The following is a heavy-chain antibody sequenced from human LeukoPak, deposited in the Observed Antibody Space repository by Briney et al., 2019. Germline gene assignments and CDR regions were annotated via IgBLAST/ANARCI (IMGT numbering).Heavy chain of an antibody. CDR3: VKGGYSYVFDY. V-gene: IGHV3-64D*06. CDR2: ISSNGGST. J-gene: IGHJ4*02. D-gene: IGHD5-18*01. CDR1: XFTFSSYA. Sequence: GGSLRLSCSASXFTFSSYAMHWVRQAPGKGLEYVSAISSNGGSTYYADSVKGRFTISRDNSKNTLYLQMSSLRAEDTAVYYCVKGGYSYVFDYWGQGTLVTVSS.